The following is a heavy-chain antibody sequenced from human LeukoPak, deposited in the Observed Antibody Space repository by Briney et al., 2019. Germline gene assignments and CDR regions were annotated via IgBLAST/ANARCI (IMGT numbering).Heavy chain of an antibody. CDR1: GGSISD. CDR3: ARYDMKKFFDY. V-gene: IGHV4-59*01. Sequence: SETLSLTCTVCGGSISDWSWIRQPPGKGLEWIGYIYYSGSTNYNPSLKSRVTMSVDTSTNQFSLKLSSVTAADTAMYYCARYDMKKFFDYWGQGILVTVSS. J-gene: IGHJ4*02. D-gene: IGHD3-9*01. CDR2: IYYSGST.